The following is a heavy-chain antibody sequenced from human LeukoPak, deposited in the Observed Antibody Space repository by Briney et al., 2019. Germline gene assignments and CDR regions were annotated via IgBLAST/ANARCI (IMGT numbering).Heavy chain of an antibody. CDR2: ILSKTDGGTT. V-gene: IGHV3-15*01. D-gene: IGHD3-22*01. J-gene: IGHJ4*02. CDR3: AKDSIVVVTGLDY. Sequence: GGSLRLSCAASGFTFSNAWMSWVRQAPGKGLEWVGRILSKTDGGTTDFAAPVKGRFTISRDNSKNTLYLQMNSLRAEDTAVYYCAKDSIVVVTGLDYWGQGTLVTVSS. CDR1: GFTFSNAW.